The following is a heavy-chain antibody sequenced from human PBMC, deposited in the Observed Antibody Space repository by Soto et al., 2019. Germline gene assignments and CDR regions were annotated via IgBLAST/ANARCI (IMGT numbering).Heavy chain of an antibody. J-gene: IGHJ4*02. D-gene: IGHD5-12*01. V-gene: IGHV4-30-4*01. CDR3: AREQIVATIND. CDR2: IYYSGST. CDR1: GGSVSSGDYY. Sequence: SENLSLTLNVSGGSVSSGDYYWSVIRQPPGKGLEWIGYIYYSGSTYYNPSLKSRVTISVDTSKNHFSLKLSSVTAADTDVYYCAREQIVATINDWGQGTLAPVPS.